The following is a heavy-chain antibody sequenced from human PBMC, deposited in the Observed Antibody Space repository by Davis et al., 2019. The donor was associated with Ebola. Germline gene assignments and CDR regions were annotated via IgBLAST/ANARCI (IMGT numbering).Heavy chain of an antibody. J-gene: IGHJ6*02. CDR1: GFTVSSNY. CDR2: ISSSISYI. V-gene: IGHV3-21*04. Sequence: GESLKISCAASGFTVSSNYMNWVRQAPGKGLEWVSSISSSISYIYYADSVKGRFTISRDNAKNSLYLQMNSLRAEDTAVYYCARGNWGYSGYDYLDYYYGMDVWGQGTTVTVSS. CDR3: ARGNWGYSGYDYLDYYYGMDV. D-gene: IGHD5-12*01.